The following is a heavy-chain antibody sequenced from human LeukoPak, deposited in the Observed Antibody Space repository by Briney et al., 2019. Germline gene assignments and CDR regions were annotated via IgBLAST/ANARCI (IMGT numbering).Heavy chain of an antibody. Sequence: SETLSLTCTVSGGSVSSGSYYWSWIRQPPGKGLEWIGYIYYSGSTNYNPSLKSRVTISVDTSKNQFSLKLSSVTAADTAVYYCARTEAARLLYDAFDIWGQGTMVTVSS. CDR2: IYYSGST. J-gene: IGHJ3*02. V-gene: IGHV4-61*01. CDR1: GGSVSSGSYY. D-gene: IGHD6-6*01. CDR3: ARTEAARLLYDAFDI.